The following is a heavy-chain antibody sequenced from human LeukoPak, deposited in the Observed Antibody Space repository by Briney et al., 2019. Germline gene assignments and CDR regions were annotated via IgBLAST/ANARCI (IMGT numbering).Heavy chain of an antibody. D-gene: IGHD1-20*01. CDR1: GYTFTGYY. J-gene: IGHJ6*03. CDR2: INPNSGGT. Sequence: ASVKVSCKASGYTFTGYYMHWVRQAPGQGLEWMGWINPNSGGTNYAQKFQGRVTMNRDTSISTAYMELSRLRSDDTAVYYCAREDITGTLVYYYYMDVWGKGTTVTVSS. CDR3: AREDITGTLVYYYYMDV. V-gene: IGHV1-2*02.